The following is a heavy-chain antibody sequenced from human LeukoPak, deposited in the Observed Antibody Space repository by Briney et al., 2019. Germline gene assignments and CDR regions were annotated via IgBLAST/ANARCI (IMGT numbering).Heavy chain of an antibody. Sequence: SETLSLICTVSGGSISTYYWSWIRQPPGTGLEWIGYIHYSGNTNSNPSLKSRVTISVDTSKNQFSLNLSSVTPADTAVYYCATVAVIRGVTYFDYWGQGTLVTVSS. V-gene: IGHV4-59*01. CDR3: ATVAVIRGVTYFDY. D-gene: IGHD3-10*01. J-gene: IGHJ4*02. CDR1: GGSISTYY. CDR2: IHYSGNT.